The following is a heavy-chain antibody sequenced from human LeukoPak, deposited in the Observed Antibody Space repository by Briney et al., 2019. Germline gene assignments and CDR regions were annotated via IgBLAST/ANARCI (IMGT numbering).Heavy chain of an antibody. CDR3: ARDDGPDY. D-gene: IGHD2-8*01. V-gene: IGHV3-48*03. CDR1: GFTFSSYE. Sequence: GGSLRLSCAASGFTFSSYEMNWVRQAAGKGLEWVSYSSRSGSTIYYAASVKGRFTISRDNAKNSLYLQMNSLRAEDTAVYYCARDDGPDYWGQGTLVTVSS. J-gene: IGHJ4*02. CDR2: SSRSGSTI.